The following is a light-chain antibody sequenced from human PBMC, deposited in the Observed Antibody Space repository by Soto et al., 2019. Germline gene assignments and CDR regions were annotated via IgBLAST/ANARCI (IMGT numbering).Light chain of an antibody. CDR2: DVT. J-gene: IGLJ1*01. CDR3: ASNRSGSLGV. V-gene: IGLV2-14*03. Sequence: QSALTQPASVSGSPGQSITISCTGTSSDIGGFNFVSWYQQHPGKAPKVIIYDVTDRPSEVSDRFSGSKSGNTASLTISGLQAEDEADYYCASNRSGSLGVFGGGTKVTVL. CDR1: SSDIGGFNF.